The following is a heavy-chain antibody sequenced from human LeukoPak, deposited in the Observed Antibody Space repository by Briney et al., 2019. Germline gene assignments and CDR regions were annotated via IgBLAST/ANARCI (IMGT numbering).Heavy chain of an antibody. V-gene: IGHV4-59*11. D-gene: IGHD3-3*01. J-gene: IGHJ6*03. CDR2: IYYSGST. CDR3: ARVAVLRFLEWLSHPYYHYMDV. Sequence: SETLSLTCTVAGGSISSHYWSWIRQPPGKGLEWIGYIYYSGSTNYNPSLKSRVTISVDTSKNQFSLKLSSVTAADTAVYYCARVAVLRFLEWLSHPYYHYMDVWGKGTTVTVSS. CDR1: GGSISSHY.